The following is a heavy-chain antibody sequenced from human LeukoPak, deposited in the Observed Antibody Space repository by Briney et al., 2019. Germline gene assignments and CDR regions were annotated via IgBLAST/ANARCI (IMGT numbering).Heavy chain of an antibody. V-gene: IGHV4-4*02. CDR2: IHHSGST. J-gene: IGHJ6*02. Sequence: SETLSLTCAVSGGSISSSNWWSWVRQPPGKGLEWIGEIHHSGSTNYNPSLKSRVTISVDKSKNQFSLKLSSVTAADTAVYYCGGTAIGRRPGKNGMDVWGQGTTVTVSS. CDR3: GGTAIGRRPGKNGMDV. D-gene: IGHD5-18*01. CDR1: GGSISSSNW.